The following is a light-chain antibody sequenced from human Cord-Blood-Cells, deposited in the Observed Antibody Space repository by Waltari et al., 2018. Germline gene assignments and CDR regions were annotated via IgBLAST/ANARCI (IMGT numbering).Light chain of an antibody. J-gene: IGLJ3*02. V-gene: IGLV2-23*02. CDR1: SSAVGSYNH. Sequence: SALTHPASVSGSPGQSITISFTGNSSAVGSYNHVSWYQQHPAKAPKLMIYEVSKRPSGVSNRFSGSKSGNTASLTISGLQAEDEADYYCCSYAGSSTWVFGGGTKLTVL. CDR2: EVS. CDR3: CSYAGSSTWV.